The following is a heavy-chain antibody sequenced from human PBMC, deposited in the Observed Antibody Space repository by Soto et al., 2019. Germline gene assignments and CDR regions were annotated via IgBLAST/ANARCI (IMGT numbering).Heavy chain of an antibody. CDR2: INPNSGGT. CDR1: GYTFTGYY. Sequence: GASVKVSCKASGYTFTGYYMHWVRQAPGQGLEWMGWINPNSGGTNYAQKFQGWVTMTRDTSISTAYMELSRLRSDDTAVYYCARNSEYSGYAPYYFDYWGQGTLVTVSS. J-gene: IGHJ4*02. D-gene: IGHD5-12*01. CDR3: ARNSEYSGYAPYYFDY. V-gene: IGHV1-2*04.